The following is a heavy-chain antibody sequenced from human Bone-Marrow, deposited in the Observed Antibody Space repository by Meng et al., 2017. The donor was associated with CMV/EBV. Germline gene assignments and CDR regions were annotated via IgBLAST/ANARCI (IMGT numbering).Heavy chain of an antibody. D-gene: IGHD5-12*01. V-gene: IGHV3-21*01. J-gene: IGHJ6*02. CDR3: ALQWATSFYYGMDV. CDR2: ISSSSSYI. Sequence: ETLSLTCAASGFTFSSYSMNWVRQAPGKGLEWVSSISSSSSYIYYADSVKGRFTISRDNAKNSLYLQMNSLRAEDTAVYYCALQWATSFYYGMDVWGQGTTVTVSS. CDR1: GFTFSSYS.